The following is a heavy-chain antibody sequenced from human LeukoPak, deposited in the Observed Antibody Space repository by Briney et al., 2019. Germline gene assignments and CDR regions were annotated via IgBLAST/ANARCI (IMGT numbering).Heavy chain of an antibody. V-gene: IGHV3-7*03. CDR1: GCTFNTDW. D-gene: IGHD2/OR15-2a*01. CDR2: IKEDGSEI. Sequence: GGSLRLSCAASGCTFNTDWMSWVRQAPGKGLEWVANIKEDGSEIYYVDSVKGRFTISRDNAKNSLYLQMNSLRAEDTAVYYCARGVYYFDYWGQGTLVTVSS. CDR3: ARGVYYFDY. J-gene: IGHJ4*02.